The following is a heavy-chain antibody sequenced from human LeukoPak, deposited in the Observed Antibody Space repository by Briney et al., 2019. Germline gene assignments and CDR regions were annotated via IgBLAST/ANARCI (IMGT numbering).Heavy chain of an antibody. CDR2: ISGSGGST. CDR1: GFTFSSYS. D-gene: IGHD2-2*01. V-gene: IGHV3-23*01. J-gene: IGHJ3*02. Sequence: GGSLRLSCAASGFTFSSYSMNWVRQAPGKGLEWVSAISGSGGSTYYADSVKGRFTISRDNSKNTLYLQMNSLRAEDTAVYYCAPRVVPSLSRFGGTPDAFDIWGQGTMVTVSS. CDR3: APRVVPSLSRFGGTPDAFDI.